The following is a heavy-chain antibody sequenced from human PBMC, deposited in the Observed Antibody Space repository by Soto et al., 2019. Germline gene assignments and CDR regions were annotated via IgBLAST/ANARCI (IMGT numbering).Heavy chain of an antibody. CDR2: IYFSGST. V-gene: IGHV4-59*01. D-gene: IGHD6-6*01. J-gene: IGHJ4*02. Sequence: QVQLQESGPGLVKPSETLSLTCTVSGGSISSDYWSWVRQPPGKGLEWIGYIYFSGSTNYNPSLESRVTISLDASKTQFSLELRSLTTADTAVYYCARVGGVAARTFAYWGQGTLVTVSS. CDR3: ARVGGVAARTFAY. CDR1: GGSISSDY.